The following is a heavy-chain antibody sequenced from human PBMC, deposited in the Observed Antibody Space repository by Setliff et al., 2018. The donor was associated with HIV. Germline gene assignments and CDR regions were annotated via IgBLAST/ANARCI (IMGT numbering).Heavy chain of an antibody. CDR1: GYTFTSYG. J-gene: IGHJ5*01. CDR2: ISAYNGNT. V-gene: IGHV1-18*01. D-gene: IGHD3-10*01. Sequence: ASVKVSCKASGYTFTSYGISWVRQAPGQGLEWMGWISAYNGNTNYAQKLQGRVTMTTDTSTTTAYMELSSLRSEDTAVYYCARSRTDDGSGRYYNNDWFDSWGQGTLVTVSS. CDR3: ARSRTDDGSGRYYNNDWFDS.